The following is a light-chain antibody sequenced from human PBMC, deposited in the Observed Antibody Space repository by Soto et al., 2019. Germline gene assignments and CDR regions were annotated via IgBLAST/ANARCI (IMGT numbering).Light chain of an antibody. V-gene: IGKV1-5*03. Sequence: DIQMTQSPSTLSASVVDRVTITCRASQSISSWLAWYQQKPGKAPKLLIYKASSLESGVPSRFSGSGSVTEFTLNISSLQPDDFATYYCQQYNSDPSFGGGTKVEIK. CDR2: KAS. CDR1: QSISSW. J-gene: IGKJ4*02. CDR3: QQYNSDPS.